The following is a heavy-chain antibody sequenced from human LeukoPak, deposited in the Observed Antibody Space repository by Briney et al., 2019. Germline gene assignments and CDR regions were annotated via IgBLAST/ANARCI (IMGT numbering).Heavy chain of an antibody. CDR1: GFTFSSYS. J-gene: IGHJ4*02. CDR2: ITNDGSST. Sequence: SGGSLRLSCAASGFTFSSYSMNWVRQAPGKGLVWVSRITNDGSSTTYADSVKGRFTISRDNAKNMLYLQVNSLRAEDTAVYYCARQYSYGYTLDYWGQGTLVTVSS. CDR3: ARQYSYGYTLDY. V-gene: IGHV3-74*01. D-gene: IGHD5-18*01.